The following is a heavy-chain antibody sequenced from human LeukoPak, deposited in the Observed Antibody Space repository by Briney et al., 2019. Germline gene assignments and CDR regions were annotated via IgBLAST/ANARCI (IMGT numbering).Heavy chain of an antibody. Sequence: QPGGSLRLSCAASGFTFSSYATSWVRQAPGKGLEWVSAISGSGDSTYYADSAKGRFTISRDNSKNPLYLQMNSLRAEDTAVYYCAKEPVPAATPNFDYWGQGTLVTVSS. V-gene: IGHV3-23*01. CDR1: GFTFSSYA. CDR2: ISGSGDST. D-gene: IGHD2-2*01. CDR3: AKEPVPAATPNFDY. J-gene: IGHJ4*02.